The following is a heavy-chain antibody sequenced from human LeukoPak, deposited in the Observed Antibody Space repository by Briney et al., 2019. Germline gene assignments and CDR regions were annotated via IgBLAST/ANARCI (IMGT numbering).Heavy chain of an antibody. Sequence: SETLSLTCAVYGGSFSGYYWSWIRQPPGNGLEGIGEINHSGSTNYNPSLKSRVTISVDTSKNQFSLKLSSVTAADTAVYYCARGLYCGSGSYNSPYYYYYGMDVWGQGTTVTVSS. V-gene: IGHV4-34*01. CDR2: INHSGST. J-gene: IGHJ6*02. D-gene: IGHD3-10*01. CDR3: ARGLYCGSGSYNSPYYYYYGMDV. CDR1: GGSFSGYY.